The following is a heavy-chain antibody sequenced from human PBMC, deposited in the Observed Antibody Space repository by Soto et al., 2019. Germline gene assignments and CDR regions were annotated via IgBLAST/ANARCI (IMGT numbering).Heavy chain of an antibody. Sequence: ASVKVSCKASGGTFSSYAISWVRQAPGQGLEWMGGIIPTFGTANYAQKFQGRVTITADESTSTAYMELSSLRSEDTAVYYCARESRQWLVKSYYYYGMDVWGQGTTVTVSS. CDR1: GGTFSSYA. CDR2: IIPTFGTA. D-gene: IGHD6-19*01. V-gene: IGHV1-69*13. J-gene: IGHJ6*02. CDR3: ARESRQWLVKSYYYYGMDV.